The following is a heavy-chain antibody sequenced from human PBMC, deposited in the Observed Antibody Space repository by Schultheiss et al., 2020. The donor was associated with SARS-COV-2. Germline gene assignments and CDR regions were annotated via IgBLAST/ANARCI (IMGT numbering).Heavy chain of an antibody. Sequence: GSLRLSCTVSGGSISSGGYYWSWIRQHPGKGLEWIGYIYYSGSTNYNPSLKSRVTISVDTSKNQFSLKLSSVTAADTAVYYCASGRSSSYHDAFDIWGQGTMVTVSS. V-gene: IGHV4-61*08. CDR1: GGSISSGGYY. J-gene: IGHJ3*02. D-gene: IGHD6-13*01. CDR3: ASGRSSSYHDAFDI. CDR2: IYYSGST.